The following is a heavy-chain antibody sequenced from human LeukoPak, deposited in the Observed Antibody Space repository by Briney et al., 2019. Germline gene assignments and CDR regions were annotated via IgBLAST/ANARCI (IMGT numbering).Heavy chain of an antibody. V-gene: IGHV1-8*01. CDR2: MNPNSGYT. CDR3: ARGRRLLWFGELSINFDS. Sequence: ASVKVSCKASGYTFTSYDINWVRQATGQGLEWMGWMNPNSGYTGYAQKFQGRVTMTRNTSLSTAYMELSSLRSEDTAVYFCARGRRLLWFGELSINFDSWGQGTLVTVSS. CDR1: GYTFTSYD. D-gene: IGHD3-10*01. J-gene: IGHJ4*02.